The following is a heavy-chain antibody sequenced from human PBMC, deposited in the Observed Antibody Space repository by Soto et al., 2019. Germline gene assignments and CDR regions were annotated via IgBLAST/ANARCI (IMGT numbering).Heavy chain of an antibody. CDR2: ISSRGSYI. V-gene: IGHV3-21*01. CDR3: ARGSFPVGMEV. CDR1: GFTFSSHS. Sequence: GGSLRLSCEASGFTFSSHSMNWVRQAPGKGLEWVSSISSRGSYIYYADSVKGRFTISRDNAKNSLYLQMNSLRAEDTAVYYCARGSFPVGMEVWGQGTTVTVSS. J-gene: IGHJ6*02.